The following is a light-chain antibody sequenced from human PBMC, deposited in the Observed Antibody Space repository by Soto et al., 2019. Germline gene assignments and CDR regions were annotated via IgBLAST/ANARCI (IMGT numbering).Light chain of an antibody. Sequence: EILLTKSPGTLSLSPGERATLSCRASQSVSSSYLDWYQQKPGQAPRLLIYGASSRATGIPDRLSGSGYGTDFTLTISRLETEDFAVYYCQQYGSSTLTFGGGTKVDIK. CDR3: QQYGSSTLT. CDR2: GAS. CDR1: QSVSSSY. V-gene: IGKV3-20*01. J-gene: IGKJ4*01.